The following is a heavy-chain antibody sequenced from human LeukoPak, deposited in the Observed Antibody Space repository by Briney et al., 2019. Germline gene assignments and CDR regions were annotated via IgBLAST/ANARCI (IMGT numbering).Heavy chain of an antibody. CDR1: GFTFSSYG. CDR2: IRYDGSNK. V-gene: IGHV3-30*02. J-gene: IGHJ4*02. CDR3: AKDKRVVGATTGPYYFDY. D-gene: IGHD1-26*01. Sequence: PGGSLRLSXAASGFTFSSYGMHWVRQAPGKGLEWVAFIRYDGSNKYYADSVKGRFTISRDNSKNTLYLQMNSLRAEDTAVYYCAKDKRVVGATTGPYYFDYWGQGTLVTVSS.